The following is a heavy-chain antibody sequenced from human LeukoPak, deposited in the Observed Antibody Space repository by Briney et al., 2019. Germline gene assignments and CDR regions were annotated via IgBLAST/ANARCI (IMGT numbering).Heavy chain of an antibody. CDR2: IYFTGST. Sequence: SETLSLTCTVSGDSFNNYYWHWIRQPPGKSLDWIGYIYFTGSTNYNPSLESRVTMSVDTSKNQFSLYLSSVTAADTAIYYCARSIVGYDWNFDQWGQGILVTVSS. CDR1: GDSFNNYY. V-gene: IGHV4-4*08. CDR3: ARSIVGYDWNFDQ. J-gene: IGHJ4*02. D-gene: IGHD1-26*01.